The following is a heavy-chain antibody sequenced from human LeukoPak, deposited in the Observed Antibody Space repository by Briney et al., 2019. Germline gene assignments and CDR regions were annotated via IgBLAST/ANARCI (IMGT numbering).Heavy chain of an antibody. D-gene: IGHD3-9*01. CDR3: ARDLRYDILTGYFPNF. V-gene: IGHV1-2*02. J-gene: IGHJ4*02. Sequence: ASVKVSCKASGYTFTGYYMHWVRQAPGQGLEWMGWINPNSGGTNSAQKFQGRVILTRDTSISTAYMELRGLRSDDTAVFYCARDLRYDILTGYFPNFWGQGTLVTVSS. CDR2: INPNSGGT. CDR1: GYTFTGYY.